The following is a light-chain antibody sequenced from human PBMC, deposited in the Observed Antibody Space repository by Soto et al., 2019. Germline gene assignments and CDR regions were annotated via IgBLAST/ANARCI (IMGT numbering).Light chain of an antibody. CDR3: QQYNSPSLST. Sequence: DIQMTQSPSTLSASVGDRVTITCRASQSILKWLAWYQQKPGTAPNLLIYDASTLESGVPSRLSGSGSGTEFTLTISSPQPDDFATYYCQQYNSPSLSTFGQGTKLEIK. V-gene: IGKV1-5*01. J-gene: IGKJ2*01. CDR2: DAS. CDR1: QSILKW.